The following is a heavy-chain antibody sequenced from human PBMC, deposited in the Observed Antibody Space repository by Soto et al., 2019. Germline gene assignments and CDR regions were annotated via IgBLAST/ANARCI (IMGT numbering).Heavy chain of an antibody. Sequence: EVQLVESGGGLVQPGRSLRLSCAASGFTFDDYAMHWVRQAPGKGLEWVSGISGSGGSTYYADSVKGRFTISRDNSKNTLYLQMNSLRAEDTAVYYCAKAGGVLEWLLLLGWGQGTLVTVSS. CDR2: ISGSGGST. CDR3: AKAGGVLEWLLLLG. CDR1: GFTFDDYA. J-gene: IGHJ4*02. D-gene: IGHD3-3*01. V-gene: IGHV3-23*04.